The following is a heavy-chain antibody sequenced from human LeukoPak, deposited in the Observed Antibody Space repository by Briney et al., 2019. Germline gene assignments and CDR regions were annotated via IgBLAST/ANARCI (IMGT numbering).Heavy chain of an antibody. J-gene: IGHJ6*03. V-gene: IGHV3-20*04. Sequence: GGSLRLSCAASGFTFDDYGMSWVRHAPGKGLEWVSGINWNGGSTGYADSVKGRFTTSRDNAKNSLYLQMNSLRAEDTALYYCARDGFYYYMDVWGKGTTVTVSS. CDR1: GFTFDDYG. CDR3: ARDGFYYYMDV. CDR2: INWNGGST.